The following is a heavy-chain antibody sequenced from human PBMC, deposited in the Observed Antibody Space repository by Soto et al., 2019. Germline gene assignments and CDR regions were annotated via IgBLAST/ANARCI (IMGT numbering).Heavy chain of an antibody. CDR1: GYTFTSYG. CDR3: ARERGGAADRHLHCYYGMDV. V-gene: IGHV1-18*04. CDR2: ISAYNGNT. Sequence: SVKVACKASGYTFTSYGISWVRQAPGQGLEWMGWISAYNGNTNYAQKLQGRVTMTTDTSTSTAYMELRSLRSDDTAVYYCARERGGAADRHLHCYYGMDVLGLLSTVAVS. D-gene: IGHD6-13*01. J-gene: IGHJ6*02.